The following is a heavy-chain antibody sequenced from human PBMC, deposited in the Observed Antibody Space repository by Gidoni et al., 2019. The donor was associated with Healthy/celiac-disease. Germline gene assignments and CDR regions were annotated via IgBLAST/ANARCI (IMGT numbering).Heavy chain of an antibody. CDR1: TCGGYY. D-gene: IGHD3-16*01. CDR2: IYYSGST. V-gene: IGHV4-31*02. J-gene: IGHJ3*02. Sequence: TCGGYYWSWIRQHPGKGLEWIGYIYYSGSTYYNPSLKSRVTRSVDTSKNQFSLKLRSVTAADTAVYYCEGFGYDYANDVAFDIWGQGTMVTVSS. CDR3: EGFGYDYANDVAFDI.